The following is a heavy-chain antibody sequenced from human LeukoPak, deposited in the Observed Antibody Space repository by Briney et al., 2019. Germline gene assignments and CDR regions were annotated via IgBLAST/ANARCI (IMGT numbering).Heavy chain of an antibody. CDR2: FDPEDGET. V-gene: IGHV1-24*01. CDR1: GYTLTELS. CDR3: ATFPIAVAGNFDY. J-gene: IGHJ4*02. Sequence: ASVKVSCKVSGYTLTELSMHWVRPAPGKGLEWMGGFDPEDGETIYAQKFQGRVTMTEDTSTDTAYMELSSLRSEDTAVYYCATFPIAVAGNFDYWGQGTLVTVSS. D-gene: IGHD6-19*01.